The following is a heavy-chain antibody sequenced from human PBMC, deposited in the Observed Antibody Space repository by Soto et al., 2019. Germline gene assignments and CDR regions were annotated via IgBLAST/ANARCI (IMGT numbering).Heavy chain of an antibody. D-gene: IGHD2-2*01. CDR2: IDPKNGNT. CDR3: AKEYCDSSRRFRPDY. J-gene: IGHJ4*02. CDR1: GYTFTTFG. Sequence: ASVKVSCKASGYTFTTFGISWVRQAPGQGLEWMGWIDPKNGNTKDAQKFQGRVTMTTDTSTSTAYMELRSLRSDDTAVYYCAKEYCDSSRRFRPDYWGQGALVPVSS. V-gene: IGHV1-18*01.